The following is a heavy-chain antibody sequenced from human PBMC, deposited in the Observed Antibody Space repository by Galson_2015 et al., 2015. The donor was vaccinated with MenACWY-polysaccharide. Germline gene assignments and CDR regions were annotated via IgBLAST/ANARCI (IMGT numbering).Heavy chain of an antibody. CDR2: IKPDGSDK. CDR1: GFTFSNYW. D-gene: IGHD1-26*01. V-gene: IGHV3-7*01. CDR3: ARLFGGATTYDY. Sequence: SLRLSCAASGFTFSNYWMSWVSQAPGKGLEWVASIKPDGSDKYYVDSVKGRFIISRDNAQNSLFLQMSNLRAEDTAVYYCARLFGGATTYDYWGQGTLVTVSS. J-gene: IGHJ4*02.